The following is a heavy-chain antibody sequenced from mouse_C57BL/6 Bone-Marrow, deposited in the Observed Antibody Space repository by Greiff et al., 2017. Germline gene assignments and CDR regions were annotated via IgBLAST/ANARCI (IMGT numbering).Heavy chain of an antibody. CDR3: ARAYDGDWYIDV. J-gene: IGHJ1*03. D-gene: IGHD1-1*01. Sequence: QVTLKVSGPGILQPSQTLSLTCSFSGFSLSTFGMGVGWIRQPSGKGLEWLAHIWWDDDKYYNPALKSRLTLSKDTSKNRVFLTIANVDTADTATYYCARAYDGDWYIDVWGTETPVTVSS. CDR1: GFSLSTFGMG. V-gene: IGHV8-8*01. CDR2: IWWDDDK.